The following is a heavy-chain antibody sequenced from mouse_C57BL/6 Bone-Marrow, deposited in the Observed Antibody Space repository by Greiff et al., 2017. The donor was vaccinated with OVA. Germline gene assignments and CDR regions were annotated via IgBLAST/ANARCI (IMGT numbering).Heavy chain of an antibody. V-gene: IGHV1-58*01. Sequence: SGAELVRPGSSVKMSCKTSGYTFTSYGINWVKQRPGQGLEWIGYIYIGNGYTEYNEKFKGKATLTSDSSSSTAYMQLSSLTSEDSAIYFGARGYYVSSYVGYAMDYWGQGTSVTVSS. J-gene: IGHJ4*01. CDR2: IYIGNGYT. D-gene: IGHD1-1*01. CDR1: GYTFTSYG. CDR3: ARGYYVSSYVGYAMDY.